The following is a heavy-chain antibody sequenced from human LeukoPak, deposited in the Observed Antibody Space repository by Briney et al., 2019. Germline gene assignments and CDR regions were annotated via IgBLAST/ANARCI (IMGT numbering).Heavy chain of an antibody. D-gene: IGHD2-21*01. CDR2: INPSGGST. V-gene: IGHV1-46*03. CDR1: GYTFTNYY. CDR3: ASSHCGGDCYSDYYYMDV. J-gene: IGHJ6*03. Sequence: ASVKVSCKASGYTFTNYYVHWVRQAPGQGLEWMGIINPSGGSTSYAQKFQGRVTMTRDTSTSTVYMELSSLRSEDTAVYYCASSHCGGDCYSDYYYMDVWGKGTTVTVSS.